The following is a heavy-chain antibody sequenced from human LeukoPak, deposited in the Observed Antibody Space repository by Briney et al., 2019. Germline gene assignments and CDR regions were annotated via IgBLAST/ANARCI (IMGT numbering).Heavy chain of an antibody. CDR2: ISGSGGST. Sequence: GGSLRLSCAASGLTFSSYAMSWVRLAPGKGLEWVSAISGSGGSTYYADSVKGRFTISRDNSKNTLYLQMNSLRAEDTAVYYCAKDVLLWFGEGNYFDYWGQGTLVTVSS. V-gene: IGHV3-23*01. J-gene: IGHJ4*02. CDR1: GLTFSSYA. CDR3: AKDVLLWFGEGNYFDY. D-gene: IGHD3-10*01.